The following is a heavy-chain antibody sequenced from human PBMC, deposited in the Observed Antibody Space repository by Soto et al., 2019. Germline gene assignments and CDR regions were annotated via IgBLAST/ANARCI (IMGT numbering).Heavy chain of an antibody. D-gene: IGHD6-19*01. CDR2: IYYSGST. Sequence: SEPLSLTCTVSGGSVSSGSYYWSWIRQPPGKGLVWIGYIYYSGSTNYNPSLKSRVTISVDTSKNQFSLKLSSVTAADTAVYYCARGVIAVAGTGYYYYGMDVWGQGTTVTVSS. CDR1: GGSVSSGSYY. V-gene: IGHV4-61*01. J-gene: IGHJ6*02. CDR3: ARGVIAVAGTGYYYYGMDV.